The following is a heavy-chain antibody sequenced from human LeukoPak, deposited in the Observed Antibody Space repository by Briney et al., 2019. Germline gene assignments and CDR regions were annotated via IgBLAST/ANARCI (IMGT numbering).Heavy chain of an antibody. D-gene: IGHD3-9*01. CDR2: IYPGDSDT. V-gene: IGHV5-51*01. Sequence: LGESLKISSKGSGYSFTSYWIGWVRQMPGKGLEWMGIIYPGDSDTRYSPSFQGQVTISADKSISTAYLQWSSLKASDTAMYYCASAPYYDILTGYYLPPDYWGQGTLVTVSS. CDR3: ASAPYYDILTGYYLPPDY. J-gene: IGHJ4*02. CDR1: GYSFTSYW.